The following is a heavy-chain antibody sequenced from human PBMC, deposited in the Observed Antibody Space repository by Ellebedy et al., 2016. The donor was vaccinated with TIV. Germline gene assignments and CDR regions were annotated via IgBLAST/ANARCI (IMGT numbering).Heavy chain of an antibody. D-gene: IGHD3-10*01. CDR2: IYRSGST. CDR3: ARGMRDDTFDI. V-gene: IGHV4-30-2*01. Sequence: MPSETLSLTCAVSGVSIDSGDYSWTWIRQPPGKGLEWTGYIYRSGSTYYSPSLKSRVTISLDRSKSQFSLKLTSVTAADTAVYYCARGMRDDTFDIWGQGTLVTVSS. CDR1: GVSIDSGDYS. J-gene: IGHJ3*02.